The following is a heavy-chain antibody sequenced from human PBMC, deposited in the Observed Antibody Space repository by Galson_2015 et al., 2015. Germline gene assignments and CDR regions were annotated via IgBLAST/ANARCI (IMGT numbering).Heavy chain of an antibody. CDR2: INSDGSST. J-gene: IGHJ3*02. Sequence: SLRLSCAASGFTFSSYWMHWVRQAPGKGLVWVSRINSDGSSTSYADSVKGRFTISRDNAKNTLYLQMNSLRAEDTAVYYCARDLWSGYRGYAFDIWGQGTMVTVSS. D-gene: IGHD5-24*01. CDR3: ARDLWSGYRGYAFDI. V-gene: IGHV3-74*01. CDR1: GFTFSSYW.